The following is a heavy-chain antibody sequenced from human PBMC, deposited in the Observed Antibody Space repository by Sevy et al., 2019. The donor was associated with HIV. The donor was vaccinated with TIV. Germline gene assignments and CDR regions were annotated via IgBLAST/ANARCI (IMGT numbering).Heavy chain of an antibody. CDR1: GGSLSGYY. CDR3: GRVSFSTSWCTDYYYGLDA. V-gene: IGHV4-34*01. J-gene: IGHJ6*02. D-gene: IGHD2-2*01. CDR2: ISHSGSV. Sequence: SETLSLTCAVYGGSLSGYYWSWTRQPPGKGLEWIGAISHSGSVKYNPSLKSRVTISIDTSKNQLSLNVSCVSAADTAIYFCGRVSFSTSWCTDYYYGLDAWGQRTSVTVSS.